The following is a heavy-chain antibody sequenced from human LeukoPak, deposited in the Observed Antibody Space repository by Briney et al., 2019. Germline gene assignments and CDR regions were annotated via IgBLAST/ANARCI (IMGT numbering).Heavy chain of an antibody. CDR1: GGSISSYY. CDR2: IYYSGGT. V-gene: IGHV4-59*08. J-gene: IGHJ4*02. Sequence: SETLSLTCTVSGGSISSYYWSWIRRPPGKGLVGIGYIYYSGGTNYNPSLKSRVTISVDASKNQFSLKLSSGTAADTAVYYCARSRPTYYYDSSGLNFDYWGQGTLVTVSS. CDR3: ARSRPTYYYDSSGLNFDY. D-gene: IGHD3-22*01.